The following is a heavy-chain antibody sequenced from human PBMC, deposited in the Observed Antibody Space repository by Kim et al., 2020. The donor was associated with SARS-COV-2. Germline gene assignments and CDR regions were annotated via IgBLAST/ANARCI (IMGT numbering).Heavy chain of an antibody. Sequence: GGSLRLSCAASGFTFSSYSMNWVRQAPGKGLEWVSSISSSSSYIYYADSVKGRFTISRDNAKNSLYLQMNSLRAEDTAVYYCARAESLGYSSDYFDYWGQGTLVTVSS. CDR3: ARAESLGYSSDYFDY. V-gene: IGHV3-21*01. D-gene: IGHD6-19*01. CDR2: ISSSSSYI. CDR1: GFTFSSYS. J-gene: IGHJ4*02.